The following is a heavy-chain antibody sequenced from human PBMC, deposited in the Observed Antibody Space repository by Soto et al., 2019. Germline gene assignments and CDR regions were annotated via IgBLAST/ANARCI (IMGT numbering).Heavy chain of an antibody. J-gene: IGHJ6*02. CDR1: GYTLTELS. CDR2: FDPEDGET. CDR3: ATEGGIMVRGVIRPDRNYYYYYYGMDV. V-gene: IGHV1-24*01. D-gene: IGHD3-10*01. Sequence: VASVKVSCKVSGYTLTELSMHWVRQAPGKGLEWMGGFDPEDGETIYAQKFQGRVTMTEDTSTDTAYMELSSLRSEDTAVYYCATEGGIMVRGVIRPDRNYYYYYYGMDVWGQGTTVTVSS.